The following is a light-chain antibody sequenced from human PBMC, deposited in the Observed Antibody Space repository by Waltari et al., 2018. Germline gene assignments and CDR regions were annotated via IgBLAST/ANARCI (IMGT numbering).Light chain of an antibody. CDR3: AAWDSSLSAWV. CDR1: SPNLGRNP. V-gene: IGLV1-47*01. Sequence: QSVLTQPPSASGTPGHRVTIPGYGSSPNLGRNPVYWYQTLPGTAPQVPIYRNSQRPSGVPDRFSGSKSGTSASLAMSGLRSEDEADYYCAAWDSSLSAWVFGGGTKLTVL. CDR2: RNS. J-gene: IGLJ3*02.